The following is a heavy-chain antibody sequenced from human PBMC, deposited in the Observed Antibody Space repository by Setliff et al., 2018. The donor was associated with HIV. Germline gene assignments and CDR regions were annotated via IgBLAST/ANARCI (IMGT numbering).Heavy chain of an antibody. V-gene: IGHV4-39*01. D-gene: IGHD2-2*01. CDR2: VYHRGTT. J-gene: IGHJ5*02. CDR1: GGSISSGTYY. CDR3: SLQHGRPMRWFDP. Sequence: SETLSLTCTVSGGSISSGTYYWTWIRQHPGKGLEWIGCVYHRGTTYYNPSLKSRLAMSVDTSKNKFFLKLNSLTAADTAVYYCSLQHGRPMRWFDPWGPGTLVTVSS.